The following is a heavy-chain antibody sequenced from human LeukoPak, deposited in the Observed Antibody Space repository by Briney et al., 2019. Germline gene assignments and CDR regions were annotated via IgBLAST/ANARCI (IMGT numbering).Heavy chain of an antibody. CDR3: ARVAVEGDYYYYYMDV. D-gene: IGHD3-16*01. Sequence: ASVTVSCKASGGTFSSYAISWVRQAPGQGLEWMGGIIPIFGTANYAQKFQGRVTIATDESTSTAYMELSSLRSEDTAVYYCARVAVEGDYYYYYMDVWGKGTTVTVSS. V-gene: IGHV1-69*05. CDR2: IIPIFGTA. CDR1: GGTFSSYA. J-gene: IGHJ6*03.